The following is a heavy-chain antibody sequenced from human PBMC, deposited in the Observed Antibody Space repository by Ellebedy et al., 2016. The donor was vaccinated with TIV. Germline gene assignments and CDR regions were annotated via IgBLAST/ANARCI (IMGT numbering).Heavy chain of an antibody. CDR1: GHLFTTYG. CDR3: ATRVWQDPMDV. CDR2: INTGNGNT. Sequence: ASVKVSXKASGHLFTTYGIHWVRQAPGQRLEWMGWINTGNGNTKYSQTFQGRVTITRDTSATTAYMELSGLMSEDTAVYYCATRVWQDPMDVWGQGTTVTVSS. D-gene: IGHD2-21*01. V-gene: IGHV1-3*04. J-gene: IGHJ6*02.